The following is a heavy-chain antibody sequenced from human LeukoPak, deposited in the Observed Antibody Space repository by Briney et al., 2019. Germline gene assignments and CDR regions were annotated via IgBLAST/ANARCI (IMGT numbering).Heavy chain of an antibody. CDR1: GYSFTSYW. J-gene: IGHJ4*02. CDR3: ATHPGGLQSGFDN. D-gene: IGHD5-24*01. Sequence: GESLKISCKGSGYSFTSYWIGWVRQMPGKGLEYMGIIHPGDSDTRYSPSFQGQVTISVDRSSSTAYIQWSRLKATDTAMYYCATHPGGLQSGFDNWGQGTLVTVSS. V-gene: IGHV5-51*01. CDR2: IHPGDSDT.